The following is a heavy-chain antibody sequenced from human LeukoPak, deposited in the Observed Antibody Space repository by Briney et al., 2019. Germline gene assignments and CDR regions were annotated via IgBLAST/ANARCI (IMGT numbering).Heavy chain of an antibody. CDR2: IYPGDSDT. J-gene: IGHJ6*02. CDR3: ARADILTGYYRRSYYYGMDV. CDR1: GYSFTSYS. D-gene: IGHD3-9*01. Sequence: GESLKISCKGSGYSFTSYSIGWVRQMPGKGLEWMGIIYPGDSDTRYSPSFQGQVTISADKSISTAYLQWSSLKASDTAMYYCARADILTGYYRRSYYYGMDVWGQGTTVTVSS. V-gene: IGHV5-51*01.